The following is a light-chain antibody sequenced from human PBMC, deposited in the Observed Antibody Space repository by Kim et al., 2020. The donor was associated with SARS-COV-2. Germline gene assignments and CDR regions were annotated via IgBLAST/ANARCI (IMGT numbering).Light chain of an antibody. J-gene: IGLJ1*01. V-gene: IGLV2-14*01. Sequence: QSALTQPASVSGSPGQSITISCTGTSSDVGAYNHVSWYQQHPGKAPTLIIYEVIERPSGVSNRFSGSKSGNTASLTISGLQGEDEADYHCSSYRTDRTGNTFVFGTGTKVTVL. CDR1: SSDVGAYNH. CDR2: EVI. CDR3: SSYRTDRTGNTFV.